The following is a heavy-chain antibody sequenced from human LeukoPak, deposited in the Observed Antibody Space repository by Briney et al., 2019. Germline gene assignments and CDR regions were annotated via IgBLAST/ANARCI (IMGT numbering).Heavy chain of an antibody. V-gene: IGHV3-7*01. CDR2: IKQDGSET. D-gene: IGHD6-13*01. CDR1: GFTFSNNW. J-gene: IGHJ4*02. Sequence: PGGSLRLSCAATGFTFSNNWMTWVRQAPGKGLEWVANIKQDGSETYYADSVKGRFTISRDNSKNTLYLQMNGLRAEDTAVYYCASYSSSWYMVIDYWGQGTLVTVSS. CDR3: ASYSSSWYMVIDY.